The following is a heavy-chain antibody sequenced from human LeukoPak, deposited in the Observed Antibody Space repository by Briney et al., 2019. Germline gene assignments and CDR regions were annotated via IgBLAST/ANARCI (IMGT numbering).Heavy chain of an antibody. CDR1: GGTFSSYA. J-gene: IGHJ3*02. Sequence: SVKVSCKASGGTFSSYAISWVRQAPGQGLEWMGGIIPIFGTANYAQKFQGRVTITADESTSTAYMELSSLRSEDTAVYYCATPDYGNDAFDIWGQGTMVTVSS. V-gene: IGHV1-69*01. CDR3: ATPDYGNDAFDI. D-gene: IGHD4-17*01. CDR2: IIPIFGTA.